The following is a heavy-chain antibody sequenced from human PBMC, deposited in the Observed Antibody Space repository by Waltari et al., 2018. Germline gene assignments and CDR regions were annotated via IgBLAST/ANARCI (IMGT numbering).Heavy chain of an antibody. Sequence: EVQLVEAGGGLVQPGRSLRLSCADAGFNFNRFNMIWVSQATGKGLAWVSHISSVSTVIVYADSVKCRFTTSRDNAKKSLYLQMRDLRVEDTAVYFCAKENVPGADRGIFDPLYYGMDVWGQGTTVAVS. J-gene: IGHJ6*02. CDR2: ISSVSTVI. CDR1: GFNFNRFN. CDR3: AKENVPGADRGIFDPLYYGMDV. D-gene: IGHD3-10*01. V-gene: IGHV3-48*01.